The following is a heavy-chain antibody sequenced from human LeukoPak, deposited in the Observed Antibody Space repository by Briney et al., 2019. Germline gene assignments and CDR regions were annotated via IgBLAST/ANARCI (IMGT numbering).Heavy chain of an antibody. CDR1: GFTVSSNY. CDR2: IYSGGST. CDR3: ARDLRYYDSSGYRGYYFDY. J-gene: IGHJ4*02. D-gene: IGHD3-22*01. Sequence: GGSLRLSCAASGFTVSSNYMSWVRQAPGKGLGWVSVIYSGGSTYYADSVKGRFTISRDNSKNTLYLQMNSLRAEDTAVYYCARDLRYYDSSGYRGYYFDYWGQGTLVTVSS. V-gene: IGHV3-66*01.